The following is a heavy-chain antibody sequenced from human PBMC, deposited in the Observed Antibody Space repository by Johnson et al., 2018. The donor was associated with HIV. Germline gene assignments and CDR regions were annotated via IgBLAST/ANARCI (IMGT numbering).Heavy chain of an antibody. D-gene: IGHD3-22*01. Sequence: VQLVESGGGLVQPGGSLRLSCAASGFTFSSYWMHWVRQAPGKGLVWVSAISGSGGSTYYADSVKGRFTISRDNSKNTLYLQMNSLRAEDTAVYYCAKNRHYYDSSGYSDAFDIWGQGTMVTVSS. V-gene: IGHV3-23*04. CDR1: GFTFSSYW. J-gene: IGHJ3*02. CDR2: ISGSGGST. CDR3: AKNRHYYDSSGYSDAFDI.